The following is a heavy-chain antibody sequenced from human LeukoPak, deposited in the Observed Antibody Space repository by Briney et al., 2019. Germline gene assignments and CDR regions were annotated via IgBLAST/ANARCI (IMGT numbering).Heavy chain of an antibody. CDR3: ARSVELWSGYSYYYYMDV. D-gene: IGHD3-3*01. CDR1: GFTFTNFP. Sequence: GGSLRLSCAASGFTFTNFPMNWVRQAPGKGLGWVSYISSSSSTIYYADSVKGRFTISRDNAKNSLYLQMNSLRAEDTAVYYCARSVELWSGYSYYYYMDVWGKGTTVTVSS. V-gene: IGHV3-48*01. CDR2: ISSSSSTI. J-gene: IGHJ6*03.